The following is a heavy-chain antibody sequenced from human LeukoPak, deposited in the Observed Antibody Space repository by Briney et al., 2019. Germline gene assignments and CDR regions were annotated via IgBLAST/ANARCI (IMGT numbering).Heavy chain of an antibody. CDR2: IRYDGSNK. D-gene: IGHD3-22*01. Sequence: PGGSLRLYCAASGFTFSSYGMHWVRQAPGKGLEWVAFIRYDGSNKYYADSVKGRFTISRDNSKNTLYLQMNSLRAEDTAVYYCAKSYDSSGYYHYYFDYWGQGTLVTVSS. CDR3: AKSYDSSGYYHYYFDY. CDR1: GFTFSSYG. J-gene: IGHJ4*02. V-gene: IGHV3-30*02.